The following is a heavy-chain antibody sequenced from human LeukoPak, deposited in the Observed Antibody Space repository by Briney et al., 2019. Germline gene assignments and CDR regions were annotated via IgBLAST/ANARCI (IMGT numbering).Heavy chain of an antibody. J-gene: IGHJ6*02. V-gene: IGHV6-1*01. CDR3: ARDRVEDYDFWSGYRPYGMDV. CDR1: GDSFSYNVAA. D-gene: IGHD3-3*01. Sequence: SQTLSLTCAISGDSFSYNVAAWNWIRQSPSRGLEWLGRTLYRSRWSNDYAVSVKSRITINPDTSKNQFSLQLNSVTPEDTAVYYCARDRVEDYDFWSGYRPYGMDVWGQGTTVTVSS. CDR2: TLYRSRWSN.